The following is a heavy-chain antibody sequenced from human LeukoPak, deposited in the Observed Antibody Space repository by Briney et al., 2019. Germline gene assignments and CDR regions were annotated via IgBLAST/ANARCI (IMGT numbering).Heavy chain of an antibody. CDR2: IYPGDSGT. J-gene: IGHJ4*02. V-gene: IGHV5-51*01. D-gene: IGHD3-10*01. CDR1: GYSFTSYW. CDR3: AIQGNYGSGSYYTPTFDY. Sequence: GESLKISCKGSGYSFTSYWNGWVRQMPGKGLEWMGIIYPGDSGTRYSPSLQGQVTISADKSISTAYLQWSSLNASDTATYYCAIQGNYGSGSYYTPTFDYWGQGTLVTVSS.